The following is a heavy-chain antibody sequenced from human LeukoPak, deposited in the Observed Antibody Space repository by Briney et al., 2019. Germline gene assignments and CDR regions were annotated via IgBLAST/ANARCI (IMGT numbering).Heavy chain of an antibody. D-gene: IGHD3-10*01. J-gene: IGHJ4*02. CDR1: GYTFTSYY. V-gene: IGHV7-4-1*02. CDR3: AIDGSGSYYHFDY. Sequence: ASVKVSCKASGYTFTSYYMHWVRQAPGQGLEWMGWINTNTGNPTYAQGFTGRFVFSLDTSVSTAYLQISSLKAEDTAVYYCAIDGSGSYYHFDYWGQGTLVTVSS. CDR2: INTNTGNP.